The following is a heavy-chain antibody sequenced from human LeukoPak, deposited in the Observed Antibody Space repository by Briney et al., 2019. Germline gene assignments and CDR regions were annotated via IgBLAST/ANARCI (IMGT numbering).Heavy chain of an antibody. CDR2: INAGNGNT. CDR3: ARGGSSGGGYYFDY. Sequence: ASVKVSCKASGYTFTSYAMHWVRQAPGQRLEWMGWINAGNGNTKYSQKFQGRVTITRDTSASTAYMELSSLRSEDTAVYYCARGGSSGGGYYFDYWGQGTLVTVSS. CDR1: GYTFTSYA. V-gene: IGHV1-3*01. D-gene: IGHD6-19*01. J-gene: IGHJ4*02.